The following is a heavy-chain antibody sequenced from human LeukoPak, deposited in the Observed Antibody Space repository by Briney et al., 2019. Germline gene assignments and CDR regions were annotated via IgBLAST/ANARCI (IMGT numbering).Heavy chain of an antibody. CDR1: GFTFSSYA. J-gene: IGHJ4*02. CDR2: ISYDGSNK. CDR3: ASGVGSGWYGDYFDY. V-gene: IGHV3-30-3*01. D-gene: IGHD6-19*01. Sequence: GGSLRLSCAASGFTFSSYAMHWVRQAPGKGLEWVAVISYDGSNKYYADSVKGRFTISRDNSKNTLYLQMNSLRAEDTAVYYCASGVGSGWYGDYFDYWGQGTLVTVSS.